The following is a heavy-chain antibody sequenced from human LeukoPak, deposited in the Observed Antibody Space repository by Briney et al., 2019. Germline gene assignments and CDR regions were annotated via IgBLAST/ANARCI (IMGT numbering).Heavy chain of an antibody. Sequence: GGSLRLSCAASGFTFSSYGMSWVRQAPGKGLECVSGISGSGGTTYYADSVRGRFTISRDNAKNSLYLQMNSLRAEDTAVYYCAKGARVQLWGRDHWYFDLWGRGTLVTVSS. J-gene: IGHJ2*01. CDR3: AKGARVQLWGRDHWYFDL. CDR2: ISGSGGTT. D-gene: IGHD5-18*01. CDR1: GFTFSSYG. V-gene: IGHV3-23*01.